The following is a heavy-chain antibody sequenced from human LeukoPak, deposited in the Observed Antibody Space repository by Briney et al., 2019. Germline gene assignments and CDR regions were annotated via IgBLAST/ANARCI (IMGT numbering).Heavy chain of an antibody. CDR2: IYYGRST. J-gene: IGHJ3*02. CDR1: GGSISSGGHY. CDR3: ARDPGVDAFDI. Sequence: SETLSLTCTVSGGSISSGGHYGRWIRQHPGEGLGWIGYIYYGRSTYYNPSLKSRLIMSVDTSKNQFTLILTSVTAADTAMYYCARDPGVDAFDIWGQGTMVIVSS. V-gene: IGHV4-31*03.